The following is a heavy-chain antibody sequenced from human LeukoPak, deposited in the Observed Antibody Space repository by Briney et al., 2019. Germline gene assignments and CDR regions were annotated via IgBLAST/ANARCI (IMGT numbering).Heavy chain of an antibody. D-gene: IGHD3-10*01. CDR2: ISSSGSYI. CDR3: VRDLYGSGSYYNVI. J-gene: IGHJ4*02. Sequence: GGSLRLSCAASGFTFSSYSMNWVRQAPGKGLEWVSSISSSGSYIYYADSVKGRFTISRDNAKNSLYLQMNSLRAEDTAVYYCVRDLYGSGSYYNVIWGQGTLVTVSS. CDR1: GFTFSSYS. V-gene: IGHV3-21*01.